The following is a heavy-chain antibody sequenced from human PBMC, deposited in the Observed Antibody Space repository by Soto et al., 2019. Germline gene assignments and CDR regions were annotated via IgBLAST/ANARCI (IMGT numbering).Heavy chain of an antibody. V-gene: IGHV4-59*01. Sequence: PSESLSLTWSVSGGSISGYYWSWIRQPPGKGLEWIGYIYYSGSTNYNPSLKSRVTISIDTSKSQFSLNLSSVTAADTAVYYCAREWSSSWNYFDYWGQGTRVTASS. CDR1: GGSISGYY. J-gene: IGHJ4*02. CDR2: IYYSGST. CDR3: AREWSSSWNYFDY. D-gene: IGHD6-13*01.